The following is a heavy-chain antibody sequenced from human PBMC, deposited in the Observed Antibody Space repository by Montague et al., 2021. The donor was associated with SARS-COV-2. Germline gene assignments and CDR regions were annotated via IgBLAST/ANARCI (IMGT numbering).Heavy chain of an antibody. J-gene: IGHJ4*02. Sequence: PALVKPTQTLTLTCTFSGFSLSTSGVSVGWIRQPPGKALEWLAPIYWDDDKRYSPSLKSRLTITKDTSKNQVVLTMTNMDPVDTATYYCAHSRYYYYDSSGYRVYYFDYWGQGTLVTVSS. D-gene: IGHD3-22*01. CDR3: AHSRYYYYDSSGYRVYYFDY. V-gene: IGHV2-5*02. CDR1: GFSLSTSGVS. CDR2: IYWDDDK.